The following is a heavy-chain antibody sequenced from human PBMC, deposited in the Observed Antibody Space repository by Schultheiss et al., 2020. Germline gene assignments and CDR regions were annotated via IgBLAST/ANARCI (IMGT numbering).Heavy chain of an antibody. D-gene: IGHD6-13*01. CDR1: GGSVSSGSDY. J-gene: IGHJ4*02. CDR3: ARHILDEAAGIFYFDD. CDR2: IYRGGST. Sequence: SETLSLTCSVSGGSVSSGSDYWSWIRQPPGKGLEWIGYIYRGGSTNYNPSLKSRVTISIDTSKNQLSLKVSSVTAADTAVYYCARHILDEAAGIFYFDDWGQGTLVTVSS. V-gene: IGHV4-61*01.